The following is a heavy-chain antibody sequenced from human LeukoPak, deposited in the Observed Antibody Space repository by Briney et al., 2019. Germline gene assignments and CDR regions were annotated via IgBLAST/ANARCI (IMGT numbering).Heavy chain of an antibody. V-gene: IGHV3-30*04. CDR2: ISYDGSNK. J-gene: IGHJ6*02. D-gene: IGHD4-17*01. CDR1: GFTFSSYA. CDR3: ARAGDDYGDYPPYYYYGMDV. Sequence: GGSLRLSCAASGFTFSSYAMHWVRQAPGKGLEWVAVISYDGSNKYYADSVKGRFTISRDNSKNTLYLQMNSLRAEDTAVYYCARAGDDYGDYPPYYYYGMDVWGQGTTVTVSS.